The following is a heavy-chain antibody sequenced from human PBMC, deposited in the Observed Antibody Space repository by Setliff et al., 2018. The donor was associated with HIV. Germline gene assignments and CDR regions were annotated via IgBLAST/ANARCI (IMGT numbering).Heavy chain of an antibody. J-gene: IGHJ5*02. Sequence: GASVKVSCKASGGGFSNHAITWVRQAPGQGLEWMGVIIPIFTTTDYAQKFRGRLTINADEPTDTAYMELRSLRSADTAIYYCATLNEYAYQTGGWFDPWGQGTPVTVSS. V-gene: IGHV1-69*13. CDR1: GGGFSNHA. CDR3: ATLNEYAYQTGGWFDP. CDR2: IIPIFTTT. D-gene: IGHD3-16*01.